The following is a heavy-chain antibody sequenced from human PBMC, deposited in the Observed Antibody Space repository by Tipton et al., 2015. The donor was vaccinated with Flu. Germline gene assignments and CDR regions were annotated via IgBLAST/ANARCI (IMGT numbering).Heavy chain of an antibody. CDR2: VNSDGSST. CDR3: VSAVVGG. J-gene: IGHJ4*02. Sequence: SLRLSCAASGFIFSTYWMHWVRQAPGKGLVWVSRVNSDGSSTIYADSVKGRFTISRDNAMNTLYLQMNSLRAEDTAVYYCVSAVVGGWGQGTLVTVSS. D-gene: IGHD2-15*01. V-gene: IGHV3-74*01. CDR1: GFIFSTYW.